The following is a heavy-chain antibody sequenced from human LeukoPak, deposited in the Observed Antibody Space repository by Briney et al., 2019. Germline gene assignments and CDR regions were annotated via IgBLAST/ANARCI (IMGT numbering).Heavy chain of an antibody. J-gene: IGHJ5*02. Sequence: GGSLRLSCAASGFIFTNYFMSWVRQAPGKGLEWVANIKQDGSEKYYVDSVKGRFTISRDNAKNSLYLQMNSLRAEDTAVYYCARNPGYYYDSSGYINWFDPWGQGTLVTVSS. CDR1: GFIFTNYF. V-gene: IGHV3-7*01. CDR2: IKQDGSEK. CDR3: ARNPGYYYDSSGYINWFDP. D-gene: IGHD3-22*01.